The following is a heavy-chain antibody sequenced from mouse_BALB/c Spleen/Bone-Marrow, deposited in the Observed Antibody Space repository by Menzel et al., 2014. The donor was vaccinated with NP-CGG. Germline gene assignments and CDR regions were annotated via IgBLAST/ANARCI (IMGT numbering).Heavy chain of an antibody. Sequence: EVQRVEPGAELVKPGASVKLSCTASGFNIKDTYMHWVKQRPEQGLEWIGRIDPANGNIKYDPKFQDKATITADTSSNTAYLQLSSLTSEDTAVYYCAPYYYGRWFANWGQGTLVTVSA. J-gene: IGHJ3*01. CDR1: GFNIKDTY. CDR2: IDPANGNI. V-gene: IGHV14-3*02. CDR3: APYYYGRWFAN. D-gene: IGHD1-1*01.